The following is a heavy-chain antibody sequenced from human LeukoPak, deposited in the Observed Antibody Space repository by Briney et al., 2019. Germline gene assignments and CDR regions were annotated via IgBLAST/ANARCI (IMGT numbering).Heavy chain of an antibody. CDR3: AKEVSGYSSSWYLY. CDR2: ISGSGGST. Sequence: GGSLRLSCAASGFTFSSYAMSWVRQAPGKGLEWVSAISGSGGSTYYADSVKGRLTISRDNSKNALYLQMNSLRAEDTAVYYCAKEVSGYSSSWYLYWGQGTLVTVSS. V-gene: IGHV3-23*01. D-gene: IGHD6-13*01. J-gene: IGHJ4*02. CDR1: GFTFSSYA.